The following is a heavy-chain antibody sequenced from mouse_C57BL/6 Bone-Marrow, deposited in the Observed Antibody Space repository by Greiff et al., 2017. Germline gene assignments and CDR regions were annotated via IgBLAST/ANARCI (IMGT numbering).Heavy chain of an antibody. Sequence: QVQLQQPGAELVMPGASVKLSCKASGYTFTSYWMHWVKQRPGQGLEWIGEIDPSDSYTNDNQKFKGKSTLTVDKSSRTAYMQLISLTSEDSAVFFCARNGALSAMGYWGQGASVTPSS. V-gene: IGHV1-69*01. CDR2: IDPSDSYT. CDR1: GYTFTSYW. J-gene: IGHJ4*01. CDR3: ARNGALSAMGY.